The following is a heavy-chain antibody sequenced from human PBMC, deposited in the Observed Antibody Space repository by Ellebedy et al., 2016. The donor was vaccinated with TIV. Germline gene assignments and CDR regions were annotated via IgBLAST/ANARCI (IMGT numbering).Heavy chain of an antibody. CDR2: SYHSGYT. V-gene: IGHV4-38-2*02. Sequence: MPSETLSLTCAVSGYSISSGYFWVWIRQPPGKGLEWIGSSYHSGYTYYNPSLKSRVTVLVDTSKNQFSLKLSSVTAADTALYYCARDKGATAFDIWGQGTMVTVSS. D-gene: IGHD1-26*01. CDR1: GYSISSGYF. CDR3: ARDKGATAFDI. J-gene: IGHJ3*02.